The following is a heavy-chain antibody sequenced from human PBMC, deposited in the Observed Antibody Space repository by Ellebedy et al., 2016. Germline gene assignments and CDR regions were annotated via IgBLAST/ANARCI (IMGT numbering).Heavy chain of an antibody. Sequence: GESLKISCAASGFNFSDYYMSWIRQAPGKGLESVSYISSSSSTIYYADSVKGRFTISRDNAQNSLYLQMNSLRADDTAVYYCARDNYYDPLDVWGQGTMVTVSS. CDR1: GFNFSDYY. J-gene: IGHJ3*01. V-gene: IGHV3-11*04. D-gene: IGHD3-22*01. CDR3: ARDNYYDPLDV. CDR2: ISSSSSTI.